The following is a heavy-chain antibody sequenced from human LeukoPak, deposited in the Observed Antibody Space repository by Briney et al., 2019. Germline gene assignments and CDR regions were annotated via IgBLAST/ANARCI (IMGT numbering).Heavy chain of an antibody. CDR1: GFTFGDHS. CDR2: IRSGAYGGTP. CDR3: ARHQTLYFDY. Sequence: GGSLRLSCTASGFTFGDHSVSWVRQAPGKGLEWVGFIRSGAYGGTPEYAASVKDGFTISRDDSKSIAYLQMNSLKTEDTAVYYCARHQTLYFDYWGQGTLVTVSS. V-gene: IGHV3-49*04. J-gene: IGHJ4*02.